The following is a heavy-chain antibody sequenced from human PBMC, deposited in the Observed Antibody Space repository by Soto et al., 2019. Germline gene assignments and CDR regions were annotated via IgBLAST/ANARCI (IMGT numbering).Heavy chain of an antibody. CDR1: GFSLSTSGVG. CDR3: ALYRYGEFDY. V-gene: IGHV2-5*02. J-gene: IGHJ4*02. CDR2: IYWDDDK. Sequence: QITLKESGPTLVKPTQTLTLTCTFSGFSLSTSGVGVGWIRQPPGKALEWLALIYWDDDKRYSPSLKSRLTITKGTSIHQVVLTMTNMDPVDTSTYYCALYRYGEFDYWGQGTLVTVSS. D-gene: IGHD5-18*01.